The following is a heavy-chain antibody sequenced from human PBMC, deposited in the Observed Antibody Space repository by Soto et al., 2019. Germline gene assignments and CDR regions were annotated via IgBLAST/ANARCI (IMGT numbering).Heavy chain of an antibody. CDR3: ASEQLAVLRGVLDY. Sequence: GGSLRLSCAASGFTFNIYAMHWVRQAPGKGLEWVAVVSNDGSNKYYADSVKGRFTISRDNSKNTLYLQMNSLRAEDTAVYYCASEQLAVLRGVLDYWGQGTLVTVSS. D-gene: IGHD1-1*01. J-gene: IGHJ4*02. CDR1: GFTFNIYA. CDR2: VSNDGSNK. V-gene: IGHV3-30-3*01.